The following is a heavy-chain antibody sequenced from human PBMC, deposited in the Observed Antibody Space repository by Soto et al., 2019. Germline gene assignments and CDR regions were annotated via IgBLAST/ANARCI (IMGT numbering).Heavy chain of an antibody. J-gene: IGHJ4*02. D-gene: IGHD2-8*02. CDR3: AREVAGTGAFDY. V-gene: IGHV4-31*02. CDR2: IFDRGTT. CDR1: GGSITSVNHY. Sequence: QVQLEQSGPGLVKPSQTLSLTCDISGGSITSVNHYWSWIRQSPGEGLEWIGYIFDRGTTHYNPPLKGRVAFTGDSSQTQFSLTIHSVTVADTAVYYCAREVAGTGAFDYWGRGTPVTVSS.